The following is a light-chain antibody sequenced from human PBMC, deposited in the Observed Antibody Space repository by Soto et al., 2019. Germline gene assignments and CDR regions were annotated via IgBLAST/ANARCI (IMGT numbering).Light chain of an antibody. CDR3: AAWDDSLNGVV. V-gene: IGLV1-44*01. J-gene: IGLJ2*01. CDR2: SNT. Sequence: QPVLTQPPSASGTPGQRVTLSCSGSSSNIGSNTVNWYQQLPGTAPKLLIYSNTQRPSGVPDRFSGSKSGTSASLAISGLQSEDEADYYCAAWDDSLNGVVFGGGTKLTVL. CDR1: SSNIGSNT.